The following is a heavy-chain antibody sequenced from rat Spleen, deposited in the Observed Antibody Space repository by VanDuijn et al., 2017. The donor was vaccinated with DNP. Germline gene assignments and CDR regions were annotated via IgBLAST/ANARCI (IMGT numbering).Heavy chain of an antibody. CDR1: GFTFSDYN. CDR3: ASHPLDA. V-gene: IGHV5-25*01. CDR2: ITSSDGNT. Sequence: EVQLVETGGGLVQPGRSLKLSCAASGFTFSDYNMAWVRHVPGKGLEWVASITSSDGNTNYRDSVKGRFTISRDNAENTLYLQMDSLRSEDTAIYYCASHPLDAWGQGTSVTVSS. J-gene: IGHJ4*01.